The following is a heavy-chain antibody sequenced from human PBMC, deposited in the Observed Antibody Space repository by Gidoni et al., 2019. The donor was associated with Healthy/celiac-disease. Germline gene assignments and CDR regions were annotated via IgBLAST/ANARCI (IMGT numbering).Heavy chain of an antibody. CDR2: IKSKTDGGTT. J-gene: IGHJ6*02. CDR3: TTEAAYYYGMDV. V-gene: IGHV3-15*01. CDR1: GFTFSNAW. Sequence: VQLVESGGGLVKPGGSLRLSCAASGFTFSNAWMSWVRQAPGKGLEWVGRIKSKTDGGTTDYAAAVKGRFTISRDDSKNTRYLQMNSLKTEDTAVYYCTTEAAYYYGMDVWGQGTTVTVSS.